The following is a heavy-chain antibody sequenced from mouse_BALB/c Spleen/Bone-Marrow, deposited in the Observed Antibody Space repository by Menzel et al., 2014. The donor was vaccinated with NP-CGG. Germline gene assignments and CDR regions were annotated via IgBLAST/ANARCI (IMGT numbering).Heavy chain of an antibody. CDR2: IYPGNVNT. J-gene: IGHJ2*01. Sequence: QVQLKESGPELVKPGASVRISCKASGYTFTSYYIHWVKQRPGQGLEWIGWIYPGNVNTKYNEKFKGKATLTADKSSSTAHMQLSSLTSEDSAVYFCARWPYYWGQGTTLTVSS. V-gene: IGHV1S56*01. CDR1: GYTFTSYY. CDR3: ARWPYY.